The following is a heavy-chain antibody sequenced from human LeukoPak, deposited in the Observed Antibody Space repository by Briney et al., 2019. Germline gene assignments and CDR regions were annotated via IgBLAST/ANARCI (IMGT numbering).Heavy chain of an antibody. CDR2: IYSGGST. CDR3: ARGRDGYNRYPTQFDY. CDR1: GFTVSSNY. D-gene: IGHD5-24*01. J-gene: IGHJ4*02. V-gene: IGHV3-53*01. Sequence: GGSLRLSCAASGFTVSSNYMSWVRQAPGKGLEWVSVIYSGGSTYYADSVKGRFTTSRDNSKNTLYLQMNSLRAEDTAVYYCARGRDGYNRYPTQFDYWGQGTLVTVSS.